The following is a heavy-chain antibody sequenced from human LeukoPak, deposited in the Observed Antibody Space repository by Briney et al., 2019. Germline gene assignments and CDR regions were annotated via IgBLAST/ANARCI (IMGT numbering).Heavy chain of an antibody. CDR3: ARDRGWGVVPAAILMDV. V-gene: IGHV1-18*01. Sequence: ASVKLSCKASGYTFTSYGISWVRQAPGQGLEWMGWISAYNGNTNYAQKFQDRVTMTTDTPTSTAYMELRSLRADDTAVYYCARDRGWGVVPAAILMDVWGKGTTVTVSS. CDR2: ISAYNGNT. D-gene: IGHD2-2*02. J-gene: IGHJ6*03. CDR1: GYTFTSYG.